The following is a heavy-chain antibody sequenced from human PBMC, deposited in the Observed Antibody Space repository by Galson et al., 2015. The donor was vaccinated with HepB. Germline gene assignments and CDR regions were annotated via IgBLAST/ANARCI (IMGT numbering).Heavy chain of an antibody. CDR2: INPNSGGT. CDR1: GYTFTGYY. V-gene: IGHV1-2*02. J-gene: IGHJ4*02. D-gene: IGHD5-12*01. CDR3: AGELGWLRKSFDY. Sequence: SVKVSCKASGYTFTGYYMHWVRQAPGQGLEWMGWINPNSGGTNYAQKFQGRVTMTRDTSISTAYMELSRLRSDDTAVYYCAGELGWLRKSFDYWGQGTLVTVSS.